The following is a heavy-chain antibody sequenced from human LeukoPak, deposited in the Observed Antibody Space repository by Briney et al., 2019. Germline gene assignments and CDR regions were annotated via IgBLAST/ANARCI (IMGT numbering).Heavy chain of an antibody. CDR1: VGSINSGNW. Sequence: NASEALSLTCGVSVGSINSGNWWPWVRQSPGKGLEWIGEIHHNGTRNYNPSLKSRVTISADTFKNHFSLIVTSLTAADTAVYYCAAAPILRGEGGEHYKYGMDVWGQGTTVIVSS. V-gene: IGHV4/OR15-8*01. CDR2: IHHNGTR. J-gene: IGHJ6*02. D-gene: IGHD2-2*02. CDR3: AAAPILRGEGGEHYKYGMDV.